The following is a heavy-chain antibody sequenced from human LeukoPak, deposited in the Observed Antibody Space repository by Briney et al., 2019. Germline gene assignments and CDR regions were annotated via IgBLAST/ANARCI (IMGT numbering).Heavy chain of an antibody. V-gene: IGHV3-23*01. CDR3: AKYPADHYYDSSGYYWHYYYMDV. CDR1: GFTFSSYS. D-gene: IGHD3-22*01. J-gene: IGHJ6*03. CDR2: ISGSGGST. Sequence: GGSLRLSCAASGFTFSSYSMNWVRQAPGKGLEWVSAISGSGGSTYYADSVKGRFTISRDNSKNTLYLQMNSLRAEDTAVYYCAKYPADHYYDSSGYYWHYYYMDVWGKGTTVTVSS.